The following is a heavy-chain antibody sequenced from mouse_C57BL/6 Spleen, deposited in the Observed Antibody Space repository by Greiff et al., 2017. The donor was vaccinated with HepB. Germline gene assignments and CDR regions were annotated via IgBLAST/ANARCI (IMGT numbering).Heavy chain of an antibody. CDR2: IDPENGDT. CDR1: GFNIKDDY. J-gene: IGHJ3*01. Sequence: DVQLQESGAELVRPGASVKLSCTASGFNIKDDYMHWVKQRPEQGLEWIGWIDPENGDTEYASKFQGKATITADTSSNTAYLQLSSLTSEDTAVYYCTSYYGSSQFAYWGQGTLVTVSA. CDR3: TSYYGSSQFAY. D-gene: IGHD1-1*01. V-gene: IGHV14-4*01.